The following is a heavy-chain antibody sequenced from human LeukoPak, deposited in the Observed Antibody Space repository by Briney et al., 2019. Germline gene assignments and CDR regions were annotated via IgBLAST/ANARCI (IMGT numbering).Heavy chain of an antibody. V-gene: IGHV4-39*01. CDR3: ARQTNRGAGNFDS. D-gene: IGHD1-1*01. CDR1: GGSISSSSYY. Sequence: PSETLSLTCTVSGGSISSSSYYCGWIRQAPGKGLEWIGTIYYSDSTNYNPSLKSRVTISVDMSKNQLSLNLNSVTAADTAVYYCARQTNRGAGNFDSWGQGTLVTVSS. CDR2: IYYSDST. J-gene: IGHJ4*02.